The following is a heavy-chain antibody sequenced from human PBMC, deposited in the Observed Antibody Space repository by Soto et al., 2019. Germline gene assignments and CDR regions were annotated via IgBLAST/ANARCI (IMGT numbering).Heavy chain of an antibody. CDR3: ARELLHGGRYSFVNWFHP. Sequence: SETLSLTCTVSGGSISSYYWSWIRQPPGKGLEWIGYIYYSGSTNYNPSLKSRVTISVDTSKNQFSLKLSSVTAADTAVYYCARELLHGGRYSFVNWFHPWGQGTLVNVS. CDR2: IYYSGST. CDR1: GGSISSYY. V-gene: IGHV4-59*01. J-gene: IGHJ5*02. D-gene: IGHD2-15*01.